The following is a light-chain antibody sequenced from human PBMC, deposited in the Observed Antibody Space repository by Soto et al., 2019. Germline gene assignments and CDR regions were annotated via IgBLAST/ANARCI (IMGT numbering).Light chain of an antibody. V-gene: IGKV3-20*01. Sequence: EIVLTQSPGTLSLSPGERATLSCRASQSVRSSYLAWYHQKPGQAPRLLIFGASSRATGIPDRFSGSGSGTDFTLTISRLEPEDFAVYYCQQYGGSSWTFGQGTKVEIK. CDR2: GAS. J-gene: IGKJ1*01. CDR1: QSVRSSY. CDR3: QQYGGSSWT.